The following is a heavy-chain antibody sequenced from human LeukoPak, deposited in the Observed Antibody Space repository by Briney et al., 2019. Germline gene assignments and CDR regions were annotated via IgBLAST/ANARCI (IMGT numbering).Heavy chain of an antibody. V-gene: IGHV3-33*01. J-gene: IGHJ4*02. CDR2: IHNDGSKK. D-gene: IGHD7-27*01. Sequence: GRSLTLSCVASGFTLSTYGMHWARQAPGKGLDWVAGIHNDGSKKYYADSVKGRFTISREDSKNTLYLQMNSLRADDTALYYCARDLSYWGLDFDYWGQGTLVTVSS. CDR3: ARDLSYWGLDFDY. CDR1: GFTLSTYG.